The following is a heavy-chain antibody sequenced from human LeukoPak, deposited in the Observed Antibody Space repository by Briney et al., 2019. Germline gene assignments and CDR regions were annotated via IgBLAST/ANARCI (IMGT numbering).Heavy chain of an antibody. Sequence: SETLSLTCTVSGYSISSGYYWVWIRQPPGKGLEWIGSIYHSGSTNYNPSLKSRVTISVDTSKNQFSLKLSSVTAADTAVYYCARPMVRGVSRAYDYWGQGTLVTVSS. J-gene: IGHJ4*02. CDR2: IYHSGST. CDR3: ARPMVRGVSRAYDY. D-gene: IGHD3-10*01. CDR1: GYSISSGYY. V-gene: IGHV4-38-2*02.